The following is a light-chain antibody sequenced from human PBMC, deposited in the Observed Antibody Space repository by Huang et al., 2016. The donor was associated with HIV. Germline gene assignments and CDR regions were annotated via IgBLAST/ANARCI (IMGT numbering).Light chain of an antibody. V-gene: IGKV3-11*01. CDR3: QQHSKWPRT. CDR1: QSVSSY. J-gene: IGKJ2*01. Sequence: EIVLTQSTATLSLSTGERATLSCRASQSVSSYLAWYQQKPGQAPRLLSYDASNRATGSPARFSGSGSGTDFTLTISSLEPEDFAVYYCQQHSKWPRTFGQGTKLEIK. CDR2: DAS.